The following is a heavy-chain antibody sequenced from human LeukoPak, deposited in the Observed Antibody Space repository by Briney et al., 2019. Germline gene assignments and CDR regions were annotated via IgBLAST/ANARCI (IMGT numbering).Heavy chain of an antibody. D-gene: IGHD3-3*01. Sequence: ASETLSLTCTASGGSISSYYWSWIRQPPGKGLEWIGYIYYSGSTNYNPSLKSRVTISVDTSKNQFSLKLSSVTAADTAVYYCARDAGVVPYYFDYWGQGTLVTVSS. J-gene: IGHJ4*02. V-gene: IGHV4-59*01. CDR3: ARDAGVVPYYFDY. CDR2: IYYSGST. CDR1: GGSISSYY.